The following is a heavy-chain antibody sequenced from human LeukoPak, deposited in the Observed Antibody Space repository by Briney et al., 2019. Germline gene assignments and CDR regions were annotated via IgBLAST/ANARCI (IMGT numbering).Heavy chain of an antibody. CDR3: ATVTAYCGGDCYSYFQH. Sequence: SVKVSCKASGGTFSSYAISWVRQAPGQGLEWMGRIIPILGIANYAQKFQGRVTITADKSTSTAYMELSSLRSEDTAVYYCATVTAYCGGDCYSYFQHWGQGTLVTVSS. J-gene: IGHJ1*01. V-gene: IGHV1-69*04. CDR1: GGTFSSYA. CDR2: IIPILGIA. D-gene: IGHD2-21*02.